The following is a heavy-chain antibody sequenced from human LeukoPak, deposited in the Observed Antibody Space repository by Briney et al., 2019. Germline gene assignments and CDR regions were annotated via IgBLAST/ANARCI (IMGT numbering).Heavy chain of an antibody. V-gene: IGHV4-59*08. Sequence: PADTLTLTCSVSGASISSDHWSWLRQPPGKGLEWLCNIYSSESTKYNPSLKRRATISGDTSKNQFSLKLSSVTATDTAGYYCARHFPYGGGDGPYYYMDVWGKGTTVTVSS. J-gene: IGHJ6*03. CDR2: IYSSEST. D-gene: IGHD2-21*02. CDR3: ARHFPYGGGDGPYYYMDV. CDR1: GASISSDH.